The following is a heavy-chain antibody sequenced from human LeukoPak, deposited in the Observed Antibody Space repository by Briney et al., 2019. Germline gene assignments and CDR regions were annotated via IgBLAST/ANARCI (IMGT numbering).Heavy chain of an antibody. Sequence: PSETLSLTRTVSGGSISSYYWSWIRQPPGKGLEWIGYIYYSGSTNHNPSLKSRVTISVDTSKNQFPLKLSSVTAADTAVYYCATLTYCSGGSCFPKYFQHWGQGTLVAVSS. V-gene: IGHV4-59*08. J-gene: IGHJ1*01. CDR2: IYYSGST. CDR1: GGSISSYY. D-gene: IGHD2-15*01. CDR3: ATLTYCSGGSCFPKYFQH.